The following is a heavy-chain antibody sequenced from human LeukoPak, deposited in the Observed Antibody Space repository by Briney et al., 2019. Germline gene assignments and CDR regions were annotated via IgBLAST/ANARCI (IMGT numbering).Heavy chain of an antibody. J-gene: IGHJ5*02. D-gene: IGHD3-3*01. CDR2: IRYDGSNK. Sequence: PGGSLRLSCAASGFTFSSYGMHWVRQAPGKGLEWVAFIRYDGSNKYYADSVKGRFTISRDNSKNTLYLQMNSLRAEDTAVYYCAKDGGFDFWSGLNWFDPWGQGTLVTVSS. CDR3: AKDGGFDFWSGLNWFDP. V-gene: IGHV3-30*02. CDR1: GFTFSSYG.